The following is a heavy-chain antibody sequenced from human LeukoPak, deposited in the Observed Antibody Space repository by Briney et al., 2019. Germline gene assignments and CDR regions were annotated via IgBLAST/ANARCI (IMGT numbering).Heavy chain of an antibody. D-gene: IGHD2-2*01. CDR2: INPSGGST. Sequence: EASVKVSCKASGYTFISYYMHWVRQAPGQGLEWMGIINPSGGSTSYAQKFQGRVTMTRDTSTSTVYMELSSLRSEDTAVYYCASTSRASVLFDPWGQGTLVAVSS. J-gene: IGHJ5*02. V-gene: IGHV1-46*01. CDR1: GYTFISYY. CDR3: ASTSRASVLFDP.